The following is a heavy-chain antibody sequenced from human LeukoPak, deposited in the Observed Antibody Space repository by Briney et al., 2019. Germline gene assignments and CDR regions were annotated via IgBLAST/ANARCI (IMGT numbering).Heavy chain of an antibody. V-gene: IGHV4-61*02. CDR2: IYTSGST. D-gene: IGHD5-24*01. CDR3: ASRDGYNFPLGFDP. Sequence: SQTLSLTCTVSGGSISSGSYYWSWIRQPAGKGLEWIGRIYTSGSTNYNPPLKSRVTISVDTSKNQFSLKLSSVTAADTAVYYCASRDGYNFPLGFDPWGQGTLVTVSS. CDR1: GGSISSGSYY. J-gene: IGHJ5*02.